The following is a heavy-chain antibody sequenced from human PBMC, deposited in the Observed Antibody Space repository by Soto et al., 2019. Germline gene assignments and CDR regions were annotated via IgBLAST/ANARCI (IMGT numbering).Heavy chain of an antibody. Sequence: QVQLEQSAPEVKKPGASVKVSCKASGYTFTTYGISWVRQAPGQGLEWLGWINTHNGNTNYAQNLQGRVTMTADTPTSTAYMELRSLRSDDTAIYYCTREGSAPYYYSGMDAWGQGTTVTVSS. V-gene: IGHV1-18*01. D-gene: IGHD3-10*01. CDR2: INTHNGNT. J-gene: IGHJ6*02. CDR3: TREGSAPYYYSGMDA. CDR1: GYTFTTYG.